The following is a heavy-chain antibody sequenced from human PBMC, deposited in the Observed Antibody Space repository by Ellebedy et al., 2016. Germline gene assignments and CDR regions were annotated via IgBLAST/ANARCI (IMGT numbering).Heavy chain of an antibody. V-gene: IGHV3-23*01. J-gene: IGHJ4*02. CDR3: AKARETSVWFGVF. CDR1: GFTFSSYA. Sequence: GESLKISXAASGFTFSSYAMSWVRQAPGKGLEWVSAISGSGGSTYYADSVKGRFTISRDNSKNTLYLQMNSLRAEDTAVYYCAKARETSVWFGVFWGQGTLVTVSS. CDR2: ISGSGGST. D-gene: IGHD3-10*01.